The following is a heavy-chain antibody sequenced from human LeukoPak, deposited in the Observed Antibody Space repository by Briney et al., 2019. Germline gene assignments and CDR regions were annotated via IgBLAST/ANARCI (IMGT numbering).Heavy chain of an antibody. CDR3: AKDSWSRNGIYDPFDI. Sequence: GGSLRLSCAASGFTFNEHAMHWVRQAPGKGLEWVSSVGSADKTFYTDSVKGRFSISRDDSKNTLSLQMNSLRLEDTAIYYCAKDSWSRNGIYDPFDIWGQGTLVTVSS. J-gene: IGHJ3*02. CDR1: GFTFNEHA. D-gene: IGHD2-8*01. V-gene: IGHV3-23*01. CDR2: VGSADKT.